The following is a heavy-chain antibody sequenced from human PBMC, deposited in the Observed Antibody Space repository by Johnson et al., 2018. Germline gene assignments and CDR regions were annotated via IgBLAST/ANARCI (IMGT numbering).Heavy chain of an antibody. CDR3: AKDPETGDILTAYYGAGCLDP. V-gene: IGHV3-23*01. CDR1: GFTFSSYA. Sequence: SPRLSCAASGFTFSSYAMSWVRQAPGKGLEWVSSISAFPGITYYADCVKGRVTISRDNSKNTLYFQMNSRRAEDTAVCYCAKDPETGDILTAYYGAGCLDPRGQGTLVTVSS. CDR2: ISAFPGIT. J-gene: IGHJ5*02. D-gene: IGHD3-9*01.